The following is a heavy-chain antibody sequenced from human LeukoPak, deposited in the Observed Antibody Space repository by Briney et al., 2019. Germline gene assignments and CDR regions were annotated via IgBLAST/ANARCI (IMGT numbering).Heavy chain of an antibody. D-gene: IGHD3-10*01. J-gene: IGHJ4*02. CDR2: INPNSGGT. V-gene: IGHV1-2*02. CDR3: ARGGITMVRGVIIIDGYFDY. Sequence: ASVKVSCKASGYTFTGYYMHWVRQAPGQGLEWMGWINPNSGGTNYAQKFQGRVTMTRNTSISTAYMELSSLRSEDTAVYYCARGGITMVRGVIIIDGYFDYWGQGTLVTVSS. CDR1: GYTFTGYY.